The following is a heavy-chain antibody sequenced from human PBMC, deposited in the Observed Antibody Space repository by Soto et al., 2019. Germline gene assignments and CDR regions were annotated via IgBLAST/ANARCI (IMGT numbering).Heavy chain of an antibody. D-gene: IGHD3-9*01. CDR1: GFIFRSYW. V-gene: IGHV3-74*01. J-gene: IGHJ4*02. CDR2: INGDGSST. Sequence: EVQLVESGGGLVQPGGSLRLSCAASGFIFRSYWMHWVRQAPGKGLVWVSRINGDGSSTGYADSVKGRFTISRDNAKNTLDLQMNSLRADDTAVYYCTRHDIDYWGQGILVTVSS. CDR3: TRHDIDY.